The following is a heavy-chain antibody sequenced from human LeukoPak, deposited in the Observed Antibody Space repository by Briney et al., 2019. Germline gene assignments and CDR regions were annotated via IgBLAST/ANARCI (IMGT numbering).Heavy chain of an antibody. CDR2: ISDSGGRT. Sequence: GGSLRLSCAVSGITLSNYGMSWVRQAPGKVLEWVAGISDSGGRTNYADSVKGRFTISRDNPKKTLYLQMNSLRAEDTAVYFCAKRGVVIRVILVGFHKEAYYFDSWGQGALVTVSS. CDR1: GITLSNYG. J-gene: IGHJ4*02. CDR3: AKRGVVIRVILVGFHKEAYYFDS. V-gene: IGHV3-23*01. D-gene: IGHD3-22*01.